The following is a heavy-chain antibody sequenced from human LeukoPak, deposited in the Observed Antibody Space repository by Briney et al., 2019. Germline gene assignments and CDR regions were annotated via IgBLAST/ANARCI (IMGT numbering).Heavy chain of an antibody. V-gene: IGHV1-2*02. Sequence: ASVKVSCKASGYRFIGYYMHWLRQAPGQGLEWMGWINPNSGGTNYAQKFQGRVTMTRDTSISTAYMELSRLRSDDTAVYYCASVVGAIVVVPAARGDYYYYGMDVWGKETTVTVSS. J-gene: IGHJ6*04. CDR2: INPNSGGT. CDR3: ASVVGAIVVVPAARGDYYYYGMDV. D-gene: IGHD2-2*01. CDR1: GYRFIGYY.